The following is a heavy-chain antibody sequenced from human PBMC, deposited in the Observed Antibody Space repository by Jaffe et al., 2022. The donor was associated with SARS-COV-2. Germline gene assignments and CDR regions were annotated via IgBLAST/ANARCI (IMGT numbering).Heavy chain of an antibody. Sequence: QVQLQQSGPGLVKPSQTLSLTCAISGDSVSSNSAAWNWIRQSPSRGLEWLGRTYYRSKWYNDYAVSVKSRITINPDTSKNQFSLQLNSVTPEDTAVYYCARDSIAVAGRNYYYYGMDVWGQGTTVTVSS. CDR3: ARDSIAVAGRNYYYYGMDV. CDR2: TYYRSKWYN. CDR1: GDSVSSNSAA. D-gene: IGHD6-19*01. J-gene: IGHJ6*02. V-gene: IGHV6-1*01.